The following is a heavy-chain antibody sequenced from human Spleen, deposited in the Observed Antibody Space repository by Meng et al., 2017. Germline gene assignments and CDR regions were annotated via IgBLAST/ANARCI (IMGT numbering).Heavy chain of an antibody. D-gene: IGHD3-10*01. Sequence: LPQWGAVLFKLSDTLSLTCAVYGGSISGYYWSWIRQPPGKGLEWIGEINQSGSASYNPSLKSRVTISVDTSKNQFSPKLTSVTAADTAVYYCAKTMLRGVVYFQHWGQGTLVTASS. CDR3: AKTMLRGVVYFQH. J-gene: IGHJ1*01. CDR2: INQSGSA. CDR1: GGSISGYY. V-gene: IGHV4-34*01.